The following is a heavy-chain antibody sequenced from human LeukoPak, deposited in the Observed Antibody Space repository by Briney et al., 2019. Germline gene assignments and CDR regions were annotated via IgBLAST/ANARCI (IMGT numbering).Heavy chain of an antibody. V-gene: IGHV3-21*06. J-gene: IGHJ4*02. Sequence: GGSLRLSCAASGFTFSSYEMNWVRQVPGKGLEWVSSISSNSRYIYYADSMRGRFTISRDNAKNSLYLQVNSLKPEDTAVYYCARVAEAAAFDSWGQGTLVTVSS. CDR3: ARVAEAAAFDS. D-gene: IGHD6-13*01. CDR1: GFTFSSYE. CDR2: ISSNSRYI.